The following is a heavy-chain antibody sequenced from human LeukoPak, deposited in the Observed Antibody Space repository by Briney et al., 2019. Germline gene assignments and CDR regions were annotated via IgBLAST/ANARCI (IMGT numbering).Heavy chain of an antibody. CDR1: GFTFSRFG. D-gene: IGHD3-10*02. Sequence: GGSLRLSCAASGFTFSRFGMHWVRQAPGQGLEWVAFILYDGTKKYYADSVKGRFTISRDNARKSLYLQTNSLRAEDTAVYYCARGTMFPYYFDYWGQGTLVTVSS. CDR3: ARGTMFPYYFDY. J-gene: IGHJ4*02. CDR2: ILYDGTKK. V-gene: IGHV3-30*02.